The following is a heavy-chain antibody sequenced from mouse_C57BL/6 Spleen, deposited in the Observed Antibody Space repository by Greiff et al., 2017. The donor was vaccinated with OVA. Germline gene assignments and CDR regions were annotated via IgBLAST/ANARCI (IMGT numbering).Heavy chain of an antibody. V-gene: IGHV5-17*01. CDR2: ISSGSSTI. J-gene: IGHJ1*03. Sequence: DVMLVESGGGLVKPGGSLKLSCAASGFTFSDYGMHWVRQAPEKGLEWVAYISSGSSTIYYADTVKGRFTISRDNAKNTLFLQMTSLRSEDTAMYYCASSDWYFDVWGTGTTVTVSS. CDR1: GFTFSDYG. CDR3: ASSDWYFDV.